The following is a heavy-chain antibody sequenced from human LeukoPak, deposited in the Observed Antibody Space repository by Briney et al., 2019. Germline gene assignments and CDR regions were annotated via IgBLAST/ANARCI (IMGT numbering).Heavy chain of an antibody. CDR2: ISYDGSNK. CDR1: GFIFSNYG. V-gene: IGHV3-30*18. J-gene: IGHJ4*02. D-gene: IGHD6-19*01. Sequence: PGGSLRLSCAASGFIFSNYGIHWVRQAPGKGLEWVAVISYDGSNKYYADSVKGRFTISRDNSKNTLYLQMNSLRAEDTAVYYCAKDVQWLVLFYWGQGTLVTVSS. CDR3: AKDVQWLVLFY.